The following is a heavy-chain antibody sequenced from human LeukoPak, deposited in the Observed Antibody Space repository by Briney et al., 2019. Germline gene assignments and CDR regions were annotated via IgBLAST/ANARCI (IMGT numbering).Heavy chain of an antibody. J-gene: IGHJ4*02. D-gene: IGHD3-22*01. CDR2: IYYSGST. CDR3: ARLCGSGYYWYYFDY. V-gene: IGHV4-39*01. CDR1: GGSISSSSYY. Sequence: SETLSLTSTVSGGSISSSSYYWGWIRQPPGKGLEWIGSIYYSGSTYYNPSLKSRVTISVDTSKNQFSLKLSSVTAADTAVYYCARLCGSGYYWYYFDYWGQGTLVTVSS.